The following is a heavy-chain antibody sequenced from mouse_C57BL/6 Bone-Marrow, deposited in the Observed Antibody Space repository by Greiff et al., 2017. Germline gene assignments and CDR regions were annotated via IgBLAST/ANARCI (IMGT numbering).Heavy chain of an antibody. D-gene: IGHD2-4*01. V-gene: IGHV1-49*01. CDR1: YFPFMASA. CDR2: FTMYSDAT. J-gene: IGHJ3*01. Sequence: LQQSGAELVRPGSSVKLSCKDSYFPFMASAMHWVKQRPGHGLEWIGSFTMYSDATEYSENFKGKATLTANTSSSTAYMELSSLTSEDSAVYYCAREGDYGWFAYWGQGTLVTVSA. CDR3: AREGDYGWFAY.